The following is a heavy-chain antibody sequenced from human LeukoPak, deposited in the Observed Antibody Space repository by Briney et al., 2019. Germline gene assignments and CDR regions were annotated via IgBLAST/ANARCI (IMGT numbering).Heavy chain of an antibody. V-gene: IGHV1-69*06. CDR1: GFTFSNYA. Sequence: GASLRLSCAASGFTFSNYALHWVRQAPGQGLEWVAGISPERNAVYYAQKFQGRLTITAETSTSTAYMDLSSLRSEDTALYYCATDRAEQQGVQLYYYFGMDVWGQGTTVTVSS. CDR3: ATDRAEQQGVQLYYYFGMDV. J-gene: IGHJ6*02. CDR2: ISPERNAV. D-gene: IGHD5-24*01.